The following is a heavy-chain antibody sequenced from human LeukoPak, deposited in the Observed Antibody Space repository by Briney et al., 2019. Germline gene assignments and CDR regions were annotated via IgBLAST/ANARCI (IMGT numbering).Heavy chain of an antibody. CDR2: IRYDGGNA. Sequence: PGGSLRLSCAASGFTLSCCGMHWVRQAPGKGLEWVAFIRYDGGNAYYADSVKGRFTISRDNSRNTVYLQMNSLRAEDTAVYYCAKDDRWLQFCCWGQGTLVTVSA. J-gene: IGHJ4*02. CDR1: GFTLSCCG. CDR3: AKDDRWLQFCC. D-gene: IGHD5-24*01. V-gene: IGHV3-30*02.